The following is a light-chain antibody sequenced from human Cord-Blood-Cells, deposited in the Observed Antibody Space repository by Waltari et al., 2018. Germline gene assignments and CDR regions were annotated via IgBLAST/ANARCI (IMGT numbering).Light chain of an antibody. Sequence: HSALTQPASVSGSPGQSITISCTGTSSDVGGYNYVSCYQQHPGKAPNLMIYDVSNRPSGVSNRFSGSKSGNTASLTISGLQAEDEADYYCSSYTSSSTLVFGGGTKLTVL. CDR3: SSYTSSSTLV. J-gene: IGLJ3*02. V-gene: IGLV2-14*01. CDR1: SSDVGGYNY. CDR2: DVS.